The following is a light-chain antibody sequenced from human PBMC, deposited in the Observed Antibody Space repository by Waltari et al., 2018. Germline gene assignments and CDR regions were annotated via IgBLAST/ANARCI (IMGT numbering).Light chain of an antibody. CDR1: QSLLHSNGYND. CDR3: MQSLRALWT. CDR2: LGS. Sequence: DIVVTQSPLSLPVTPGAQASISCRSSQSLLHSNGYNDLDCYLQKPGQSPQLLIYLGSNRASGVPDRFSGSGSGTDFTLKISRVEAEDVGVYYCMQSLRALWTFGQGTKVEIK. V-gene: IGKV2-28*01. J-gene: IGKJ1*01.